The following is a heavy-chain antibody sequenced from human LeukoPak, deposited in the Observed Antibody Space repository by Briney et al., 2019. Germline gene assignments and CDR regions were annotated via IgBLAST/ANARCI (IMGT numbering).Heavy chain of an antibody. CDR3: ARVSPPYYYDSSGELDY. CDR1: GGSFSGYY. CDR2: INHSGST. V-gene: IGHV4-34*01. D-gene: IGHD3-22*01. J-gene: IGHJ4*02. Sequence: SETLSLTCAVYGGSFSGYYWSWIRQPPGKGLEWIGEINHSGSTNYNPSLKSRVTISVDTSKNQFSLKLSSVTAADTAVYYCARVSPPYYYDSSGELDYWGQGTLVTVSS.